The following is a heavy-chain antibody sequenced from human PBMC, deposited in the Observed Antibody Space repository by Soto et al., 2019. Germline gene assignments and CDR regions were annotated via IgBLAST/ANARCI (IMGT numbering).Heavy chain of an antibody. Sequence: QVQLVQSGAEVKKPGASVKVSCKASGYTFTSYGISWVRQAPGQGLEWMGWISAYNGNTNYAQKLQGRVTMTTDTATSTAYKEQGSLRSDDTAVYYCARGSGYDHPLVSYGMDVWGQGTKVTVSS. D-gene: IGHD5-12*01. J-gene: IGHJ6*02. CDR2: ISAYNGNT. CDR1: GYTFTSYG. V-gene: IGHV1-18*01. CDR3: ARGSGYDHPLVSYGMDV.